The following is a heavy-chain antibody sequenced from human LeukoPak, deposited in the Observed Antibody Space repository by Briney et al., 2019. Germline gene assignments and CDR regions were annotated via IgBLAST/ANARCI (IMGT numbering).Heavy chain of an antibody. CDR3: ASGPYSRYYYYYMDV. V-gene: IGHV4-38-2*01. CDR1: GYSISSGYY. Sequence: PSETLSLTCAVPGYSISSGYYWGWIRQPPGKGLEWIGSIYHSGITYYNASLKSRVTLSVDTSKNQFSLKLSSVTAADTAVYYCASGPYSRYYYYYMDVWGKGTTVTVSS. CDR2: IYHSGIT. D-gene: IGHD2-21*01. J-gene: IGHJ6*03.